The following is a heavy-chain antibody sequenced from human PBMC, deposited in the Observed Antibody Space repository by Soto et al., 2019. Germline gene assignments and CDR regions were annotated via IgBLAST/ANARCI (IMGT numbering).Heavy chain of an antibody. J-gene: IGHJ4*02. V-gene: IGHV4-30-2*01. Sequence: QLQLQESGSGLVKPSQTLSLTCAVSGGSISSGGYSWSWIRQPPGKGLEWIGYIYHSGSTYYNPSRKSRVTISVDRSKHQFSRKLRSVTAADTAVYYCAAGGGLPRYYWGQGTLVTVSS. D-gene: IGHD5-12*01. CDR3: AAGGGLPRYY. CDR1: GGSISSGGYS. CDR2: IYHSGST.